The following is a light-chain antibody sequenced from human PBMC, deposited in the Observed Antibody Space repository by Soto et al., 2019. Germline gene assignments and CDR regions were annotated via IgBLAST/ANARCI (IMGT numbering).Light chain of an antibody. CDR2: GAS. J-gene: IGKJ4*01. CDR1: QSIRSN. V-gene: IGKV3D-15*01. CDR3: QHYDNWPPLT. Sequence: EVLVTQSPGTLSVSPGERATLSCRASQSIRSNLAWYQQKPGQAPRLLIYGASTRATGIPARFSGSGSGTEFTLTISSLQSEDSAVYYCQHYDNWPPLTFGGGTRWIP.